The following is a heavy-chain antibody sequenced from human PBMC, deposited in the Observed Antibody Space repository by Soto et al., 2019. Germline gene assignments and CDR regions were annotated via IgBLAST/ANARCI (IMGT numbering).Heavy chain of an antibody. CDR2: IYYSGST. J-gene: IGHJ6*02. CDR1: GGSISSSSYY. V-gene: IGHV4-39*01. CDR3: AHSSGSLPYYYGMDV. Sequence: QLQLQESGPGLVKPSETLSLTCTVSGGSISSSSYYWGWIRQPPGKGLEWIGSIYYSGSTYYNPSLKSRVTISVDTSKNQFSLKLSSVTAADTAVYYCAHSSGSLPYYYGMDVWGQGTTVTVSS. D-gene: IGHD3-22*01.